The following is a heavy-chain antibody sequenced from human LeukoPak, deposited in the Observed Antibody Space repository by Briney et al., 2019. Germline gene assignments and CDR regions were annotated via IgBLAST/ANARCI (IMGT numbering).Heavy chain of an antibody. D-gene: IGHD3-16*02. J-gene: IGHJ4*02. Sequence: PGGSLRLSCAASGFTVSSNYVSWVRQAPGKGLEWVSVIYSGGSTYYADSVKGRFTISRDNSKNTLYLQMNSLRAEDTAVYYCARDLRMITFGGVIAQGDYWGQGTLVTVSS. CDR1: GFTVSSNY. CDR3: ARDLRMITFGGVIAQGDY. CDR2: IYSGGST. V-gene: IGHV3-66*02.